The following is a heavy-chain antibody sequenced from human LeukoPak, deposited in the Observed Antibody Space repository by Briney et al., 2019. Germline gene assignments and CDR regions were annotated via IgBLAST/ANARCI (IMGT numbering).Heavy chain of an antibody. V-gene: IGHV5-51*01. J-gene: IGHJ5*02. CDR1: GYSFTSYW. CDR2: IYPGDSDT. D-gene: IGHD3-10*01. CDR3: ARHYHYGSGSYYDPYNWSDP. Sequence: GESLKISCKGSGYSFTSYWFGWVRQMPGKGLEWLGIIYPGDSDTRYSPSFQGQVTISADKSISTAYLQWSSLKASDTAMYYCARHYHYGSGSYYDPYNWSDPWGQGTLVTVSS.